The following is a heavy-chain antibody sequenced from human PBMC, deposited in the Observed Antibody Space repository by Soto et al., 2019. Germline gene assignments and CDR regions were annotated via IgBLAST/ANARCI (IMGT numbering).Heavy chain of an antibody. CDR3: ARRGPATYLDY. V-gene: IGHV3-23*01. Sequence: EVPLLESGGGLVQPGGSLRLSCAASGFTFSSYAMRWVRQAPGKGLEWVSAISGSGGSTYYAASVKGRFTISRDNSKHTLYLQMNSLRAEDTAVYYCARRGPATYLDYWGQGTLVTVPS. D-gene: IGHD2-15*01. CDR1: GFTFSSYA. CDR2: ISGSGGST. J-gene: IGHJ4*02.